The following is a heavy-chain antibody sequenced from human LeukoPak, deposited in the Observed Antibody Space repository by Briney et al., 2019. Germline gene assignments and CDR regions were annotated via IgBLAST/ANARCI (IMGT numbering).Heavy chain of an antibody. V-gene: IGHV3-23*01. CDR1: GFTFSSYA. D-gene: IGHD5-12*01. J-gene: IGHJ4*02. CDR2: ISGSGGST. Sequence: GGSLRLSCAASGFTFSSYAMSWVRQAPGKGLEWVSAISGSGGSTYYADSVKGRFTISRDNPKNTLYLQMNSLRAEDTAVYYCAKHSRSVATILGLFDYWGQGTLVTVSS. CDR3: AKHSRSVATILGLFDY.